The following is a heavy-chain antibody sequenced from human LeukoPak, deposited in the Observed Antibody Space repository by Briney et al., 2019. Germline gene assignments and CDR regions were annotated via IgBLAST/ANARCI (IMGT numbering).Heavy chain of an antibody. CDR2: TYYRSKWYN. Sequence: SQTLSLTCAISGDSVSSNSAAWSWIRQSPSRGLEWLGRTYYRSKWYNDYVVSLKSRITINPDASKNQFSLQLSSVTAADTAVYYCARGLSYYYDSSGYNQHWGQGTLVTVSS. V-gene: IGHV6-1*01. D-gene: IGHD3-22*01. J-gene: IGHJ1*01. CDR3: ARGLSYYYDSSGYNQH. CDR1: GDSVSSNSAA.